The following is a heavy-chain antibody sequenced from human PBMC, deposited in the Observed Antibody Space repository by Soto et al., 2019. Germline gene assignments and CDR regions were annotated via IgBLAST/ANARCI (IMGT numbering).Heavy chain of an antibody. Sequence: GGSLRLSCAASGFTFSSYGMHWVRQAPGKGLEWVAVISYDGSNKYYGDSVKGRFTISRDNSKNTLYLQMNTLRAEDTAVYYCAVQAIIATAGHDYWGQGTLVTVSS. CDR1: GFTFSSYG. J-gene: IGHJ4*02. V-gene: IGHV3-30*03. D-gene: IGHD6-13*01. CDR2: ISYDGSNK. CDR3: AVQAIIATAGHDY.